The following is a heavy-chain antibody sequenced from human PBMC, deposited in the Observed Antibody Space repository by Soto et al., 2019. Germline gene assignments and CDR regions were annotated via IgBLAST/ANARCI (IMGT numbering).Heavy chain of an antibody. Sequence: EVQLVESGGGLVKPGGSLRLSCAASGFTFSSYSMNWVRQAPGKGLEWVSSISSSSSYIYYADSVKGRFTISRDNAKNSLYLQMNSLRAEDTAVYYCARDFNQCRTASCSNIWGQGTLVTVSS. J-gene: IGHJ4*02. D-gene: IGHD2-2*01. CDR3: ARDFNQCRTASCSNI. V-gene: IGHV3-21*01. CDR1: GFTFSSYS. CDR2: ISSSSSYI.